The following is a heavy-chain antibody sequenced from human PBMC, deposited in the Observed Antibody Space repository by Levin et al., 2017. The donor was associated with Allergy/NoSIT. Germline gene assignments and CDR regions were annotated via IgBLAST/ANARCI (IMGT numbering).Heavy chain of an antibody. V-gene: IGHV4-39*01. D-gene: IGHD5-24*01. CDR2: VYYSGTT. CDR3: ATGTEAYKIGKF. Sequence: PSETLSLTCTVSGGSISTHDHYWVWIRQPPGTGLEWIGSVYYSGTTYYNPSLKSRLTISVDTSKNQFSLRLSSVTAADTAIYYCATGTEAYKIGKFWAQGTLVTVSS. J-gene: IGHJ4*02. CDR1: GGSISTHDHY.